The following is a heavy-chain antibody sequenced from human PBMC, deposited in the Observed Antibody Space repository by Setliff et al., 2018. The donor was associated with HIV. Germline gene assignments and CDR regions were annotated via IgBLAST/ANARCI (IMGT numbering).Heavy chain of an antibody. V-gene: IGHV3-21*01. CDR3: ARDLAITMIVEGAFDI. CDR2: ISSSSSYI. CDR1: GFTFSSYS. J-gene: IGHJ3*02. Sequence: GGSLRLSCAASGFTFSSYSMNWVRQAPGKGLEWVSSISSSSSYIYYADSVKGRFTISRDNAKNSLYLQMNSLRAEDTAVYYCARDLAITMIVEGAFDIWGQGTMVTVSS. D-gene: IGHD3-22*01.